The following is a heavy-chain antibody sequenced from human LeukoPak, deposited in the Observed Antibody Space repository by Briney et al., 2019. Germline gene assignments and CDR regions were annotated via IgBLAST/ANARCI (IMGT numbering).Heavy chain of an antibody. V-gene: IGHV4-59*06. CDR2: IYYSGST. D-gene: IGHD2-15*01. CDR1: GGSISRYY. J-gene: IGHJ4*02. CDR3: ARSGLSGYSDY. Sequence: SETLSLTCTVSGGSISRYYWSWIRQPPGKGLEWIGYIYYSGSTYYNPSLKSRVTISVDTSKNQFSLKLSSVTAADTAVYYCARSGLSGYSDYWGQGTLVTVSS.